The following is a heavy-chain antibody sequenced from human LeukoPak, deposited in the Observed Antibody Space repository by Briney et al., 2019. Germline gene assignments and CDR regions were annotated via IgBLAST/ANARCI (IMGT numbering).Heavy chain of an antibody. CDR2: ISSSGSTI. CDR1: GFTFSSYE. V-gene: IGHV3-48*03. Sequence: GGSLRLSCAASGFTFSSYEMNWVRQAPGKGLEWVSYISSSGSTIYYADSVKGRFTISRDNAKNSLYLQMNSLRAEDTAVYYCARDIRYFGSDYYYGMDVWGQGTTVTVSS. J-gene: IGHJ6*02. D-gene: IGHD3-9*01. CDR3: ARDIRYFGSDYYYGMDV.